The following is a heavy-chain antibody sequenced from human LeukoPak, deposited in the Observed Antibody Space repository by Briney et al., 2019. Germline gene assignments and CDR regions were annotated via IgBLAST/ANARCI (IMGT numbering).Heavy chain of an antibody. J-gene: IGHJ4*02. D-gene: IGHD4-23*01. CDR2: ISSSGSAI. CDR3: ARETTVATGDFDY. CDR1: GFTFSSYE. V-gene: IGHV3-48*03. Sequence: GGSLRLSCAASGFTFSSYEMNWVRQAPGKGLEWVSYISSSGSAIHYAGSVKGRFTISGDNVKNSLYLQMNSLRVEDAAVYYCARETTVATGDFDYWGQGTLVTVSS.